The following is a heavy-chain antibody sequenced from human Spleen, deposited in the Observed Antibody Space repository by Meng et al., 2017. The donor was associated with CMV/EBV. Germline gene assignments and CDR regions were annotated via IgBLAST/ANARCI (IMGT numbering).Heavy chain of an antibody. CDR1: FTCSNAW. J-gene: IGHJ4*02. CDR3: TTAHRISRKKSYYFDY. V-gene: IGHV3-15*01. Sequence: FTCSNAWMGWVRQAPGKGLEWVGRIKSKTDGGTTDYAAPVKGRFTISRDDSKNTLYLQMNSLKTEDTAVYYCTTAHRISRKKSYYFDYWGQGTLVTVSS. CDR2: IKSKTDGGTT. D-gene: IGHD1-14*01.